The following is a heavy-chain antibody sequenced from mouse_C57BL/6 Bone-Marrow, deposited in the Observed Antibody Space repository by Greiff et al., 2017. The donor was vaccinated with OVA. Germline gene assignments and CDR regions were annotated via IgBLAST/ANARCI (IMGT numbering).Heavy chain of an antibody. CDR1: GYTFTSYW. Sequence: QVQLQQPGAELVMPGASVKLSCKASGYTFTSYWMHWVKQRPGQGLEWIGEIDPSDSYTNYNQKFKGKSTLTVDKSSSTAYMQLSSLTSEDYAVYCCAREGWPFDYWGQGTTLTVSS. CDR3: AREGWPFDY. V-gene: IGHV1-69*01. J-gene: IGHJ2*01. D-gene: IGHD3-3*01. CDR2: IDPSDSYT.